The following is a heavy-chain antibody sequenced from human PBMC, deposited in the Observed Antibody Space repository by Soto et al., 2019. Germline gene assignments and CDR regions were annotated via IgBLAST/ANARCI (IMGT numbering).Heavy chain of an antibody. CDR3: ARELDVAARPGSQRLDH. J-gene: IGHJ4*02. V-gene: IGHV3-23*01. CDR1: GFTFSNYA. Sequence: PGGSLRLSCAASGFTFSNYAINWVRQSPGKGLEWVSVISGSVGSTYYADSVKGRFTISRDNAKNSLYLQMTSLRADDTAVYYCARELDVAARPGSQRLDHWGQGTLVTVSS. CDR2: ISGSVGST. D-gene: IGHD6-6*01.